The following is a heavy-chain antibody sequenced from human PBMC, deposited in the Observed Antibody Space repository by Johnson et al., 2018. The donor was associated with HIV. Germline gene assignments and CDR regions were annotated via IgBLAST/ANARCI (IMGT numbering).Heavy chain of an antibody. D-gene: IGHD4-23*01. V-gene: IGHV3-20*04. CDR1: GFTFGDYG. CDR2: INWSGDRN. Sequence: VQLVESGGGVVRPGGSLRLSCAASGFTFGDYGVSWVRQAPGKGLEWVSGINWSGDRNGYADSVKGRFTISRENAKNSFYLQMNSLRAGDTAVYYCARGPSVVTLHAFDLWGQGTLVTVSS. J-gene: IGHJ3*01. CDR3: ARGPSVVTLHAFDL.